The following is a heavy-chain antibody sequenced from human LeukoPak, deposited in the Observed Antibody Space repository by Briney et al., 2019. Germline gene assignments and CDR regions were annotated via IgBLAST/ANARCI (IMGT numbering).Heavy chain of an antibody. D-gene: IGHD3-10*01. J-gene: IGHJ6*04. CDR2: IYYSGST. CDR3: AREVDYYGSGGYGDV. CDR1: GGSISSGGYY. Sequence: SETLSLTCTVSGGSISSGGYYWSWIRQHPGKGLEWIGYIYYSGSTYYNPSLKSRVTISVDMSKNQFSLKLSSVTAADTAVYYCAREVDYYGSGGYGDVWGKGTTVTVSS. V-gene: IGHV4-31*03.